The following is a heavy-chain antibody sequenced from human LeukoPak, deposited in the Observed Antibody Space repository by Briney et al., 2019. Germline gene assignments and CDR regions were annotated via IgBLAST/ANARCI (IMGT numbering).Heavy chain of an antibody. J-gene: IGHJ4*02. CDR3: ARGLRWCDY. V-gene: IGHV3-7*01. D-gene: IGHD4-23*01. Sequence: GSLRLSCAASGFTFSSYWMRWVRQPPGKGLEWVANIKNDGSEKDYVDSVKGRFTISRDNAKNSLYLQMNSLRAEDTAVYYCARGLRWCDYWGQGTLVTVSS. CDR1: GFTFSSYW. CDR2: IKNDGSEK.